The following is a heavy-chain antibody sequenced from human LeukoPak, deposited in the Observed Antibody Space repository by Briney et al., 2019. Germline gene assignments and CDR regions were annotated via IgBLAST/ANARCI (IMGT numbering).Heavy chain of an antibody. J-gene: IGHJ4*02. CDR1: GFTFDDYA. V-gene: IGHV3-9*01. CDR2: IGWNSGSI. CDR3: ANYNY. Sequence: GVTLRLSCAASGFTFDDYATHWVRQAPGKGLEWVSGIGWNSGSIGYADSVKGRFTISRDNAKNSLYLQMNSLRAEDTALYYCANYNYWGQGTLVTVSS.